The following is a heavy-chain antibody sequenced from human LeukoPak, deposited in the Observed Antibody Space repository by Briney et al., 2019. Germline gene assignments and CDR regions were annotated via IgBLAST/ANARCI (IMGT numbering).Heavy chain of an antibody. J-gene: IGHJ3*02. CDR3: AKDQVISGSEASDI. V-gene: IGHV3-23*01. CDR2: ISGSGVGT. Sequence: GSLRLSCAASGFTFSSYTMNWVRQAQGKGLEWVSAISGSGVGTYYADSVKGRFTISRDNSWNTLYLQMSSLRAEDTAVYYCAKDQVISGSEASDIWGQGTTVTVSS. D-gene: IGHD2-21*01. CDR1: GFTFSSYT.